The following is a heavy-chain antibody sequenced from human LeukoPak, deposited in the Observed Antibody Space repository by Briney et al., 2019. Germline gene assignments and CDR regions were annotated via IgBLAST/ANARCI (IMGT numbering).Heavy chain of an antibody. D-gene: IGHD6-6*01. CDR3: ARARWQLVPYFDS. CDR2: INPNSGGT. CDR1: GYTFTGYY. J-gene: IGHJ4*02. V-gene: IGHV1-2*02. Sequence: ASVKVSCKASGYTFTGYYMHWVRQAPGQGLEWMGWINPNSGGTNFAQKFQGRVAMTRDTSISTAYMELGSLRSDDTAVYYCARARWQLVPYFDSWGQGTLVTVSS.